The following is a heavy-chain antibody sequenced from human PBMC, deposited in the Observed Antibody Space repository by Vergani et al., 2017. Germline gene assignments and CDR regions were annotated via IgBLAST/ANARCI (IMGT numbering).Heavy chain of an antibody. Sequence: VQLVESGGGLVKPGGSLRLSCAASGFTFSSYAMHWVRQAPGKGLEWVAVISYDGSNKYYADSVKGRFTISRDNSKNTLYLQMNSLRAEDTAVYYCARDSGYEGDDYWGQGTLVTVSS. CDR2: ISYDGSNK. CDR3: ARDSGYEGDDY. D-gene: IGHD5-12*01. CDR1: GFTFSSYA. J-gene: IGHJ4*02. V-gene: IGHV3-30-3*01.